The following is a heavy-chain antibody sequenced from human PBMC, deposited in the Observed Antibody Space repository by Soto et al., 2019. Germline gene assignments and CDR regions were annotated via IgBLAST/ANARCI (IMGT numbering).Heavy chain of an antibody. V-gene: IGHV4-30-2*01. CDR3: ARDKITGLFDY. D-gene: IGHD2-8*02. CDR1: GGSISSGGYS. J-gene: IGHJ4*02. CDR2: IYHSGST. Sequence: PSETLSLTCAVSGGSISSGGYSWSWIRQPPGKGLEWIGYIYHSGSTYYNLSLKSRVTISVDTSKNQFSLKLTSVTAADTAVYYCARDKITGLFDYWGQGTLVTVSS.